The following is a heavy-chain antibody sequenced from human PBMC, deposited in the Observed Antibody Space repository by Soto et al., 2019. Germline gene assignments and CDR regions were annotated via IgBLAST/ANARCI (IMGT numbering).Heavy chain of an antibody. J-gene: IGHJ5*02. CDR1: GGSISSGGYY. CDR3: ARDAGYDSAWFDP. CDR2: IYYSGST. V-gene: IGHV4-31*03. Sequence: SETLSLTCTVSGGSISSGGYYWSWIRQHSGKGLEWIGYIYYSGSTYYNPSLKSRVTISVDTSKNQFSLKLSSVTAADTAVYYCARDAGYDSAWFDPWGQGTLVTVSS. D-gene: IGHD5-12*01.